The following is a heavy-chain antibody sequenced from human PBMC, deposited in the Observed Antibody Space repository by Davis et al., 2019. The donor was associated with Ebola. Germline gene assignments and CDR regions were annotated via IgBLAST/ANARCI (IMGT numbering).Heavy chain of an antibody. V-gene: IGHV3-30*18. Sequence: PGGSLRLSCAASGFTFSSYGMHWVRQAPGKGLEWVAVISYDGSNKYYADSVKGRFTISRDNSKNTLYLQMNSLRAEDTAVYYCAKDLGATAGSEVDPWGQGTLVTVSS. D-gene: IGHD6-13*01. J-gene: IGHJ5*02. CDR1: GFTFSSYG. CDR2: ISYDGSNK. CDR3: AKDLGATAGSEVDP.